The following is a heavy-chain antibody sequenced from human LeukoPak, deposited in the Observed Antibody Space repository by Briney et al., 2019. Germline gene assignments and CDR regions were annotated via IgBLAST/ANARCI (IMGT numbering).Heavy chain of an antibody. CDR2: TIPIFGIA. J-gene: IGHJ1*01. CDR3: ASSPVEYFQH. Sequence: SVKVSCKASGYTFTSYGISWVRQAPGQGLEWMGRTIPIFGIANYAQKFQGRVTITADKSTSTAYMELSSLRSEDTAVYYCASSPVEYFQHWGQGTLVTVSS. CDR1: GYTFTSYG. V-gene: IGHV1-69*04.